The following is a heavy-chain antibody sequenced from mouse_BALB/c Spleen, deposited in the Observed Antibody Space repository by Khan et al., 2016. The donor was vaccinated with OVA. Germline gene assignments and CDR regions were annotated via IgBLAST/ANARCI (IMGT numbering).Heavy chain of an antibody. CDR3: DRTGNNGAWIAY. CDR1: GFSLSNYG. Sequence: QVQLKESGPGLVAPSQTLSITCTVSGFSLSNYGVHWVRQPPGKGLEWLGVIWAGGSTNHNSALMSRLSISKDDSKSHVFLKMNSLQTDDTAMYSGDRTGNNGAWIAYWGQGTLVTVSA. CDR2: IWAGGST. J-gene: IGHJ3*01. V-gene: IGHV2-9*02. D-gene: IGHD2-1*01.